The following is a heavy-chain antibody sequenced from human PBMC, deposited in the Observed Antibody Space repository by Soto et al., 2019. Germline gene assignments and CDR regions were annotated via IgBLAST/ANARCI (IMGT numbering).Heavy chain of an antibody. CDR1: IFSFSTYA. Sequence: EVQLLESGGGLIQPGGSLRLSCTASIFSFSTYAMSWVRQAPGKGLEWVSTISGSGHTTYYADSVKGRFTVSRDNSERTMFLHMSSLRAEDTAMYYCAKDQLRGSGGYYFDSWGRGTLVTVYS. J-gene: IGHJ4*02. CDR2: ISGSGHTT. D-gene: IGHD6-19*01. CDR3: AKDQLRGSGGYYFDS. V-gene: IGHV3-23*01.